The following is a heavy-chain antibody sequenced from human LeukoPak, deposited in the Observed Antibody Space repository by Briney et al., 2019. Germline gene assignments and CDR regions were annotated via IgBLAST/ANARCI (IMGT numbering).Heavy chain of an antibody. V-gene: IGHV4-59*01. D-gene: IGHD3-10*01. J-gene: IGHJ6*04. CDR1: GGSISSYY. CDR2: IYYSGST. Sequence: SETLSLTCTVSGGSISSYYWSWIRQPPGKGLEWIGYIYYSGSTNYNPSLKSLVTISVDTSKNQFSLKLSSVTAADTAVYYCARDRVVRGDMPYYYYYGMDVWGKGTTVTVSS. CDR3: ARDRVVRGDMPYYYYYGMDV.